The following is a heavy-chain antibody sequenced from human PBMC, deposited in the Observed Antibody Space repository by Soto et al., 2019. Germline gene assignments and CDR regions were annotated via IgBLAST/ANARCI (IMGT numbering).Heavy chain of an antibody. CDR1: GGSISRYY. J-gene: IGHJ6*02. V-gene: IGHV4-59*01. Sequence: QVQLQESGPGLVKPSETLSLTCTVSGGSISRYYWSWIRQPPGKGLEWIGYMYNTGSTVYNPPFKSRVTISVDTSKTQFSLKLNSVTAADTAVYYCARDLWGYCGTDCSPLDVWGQGTTVTVSS. CDR3: ARDLWGYCGTDCSPLDV. CDR2: MYNTGST. D-gene: IGHD2-21*02.